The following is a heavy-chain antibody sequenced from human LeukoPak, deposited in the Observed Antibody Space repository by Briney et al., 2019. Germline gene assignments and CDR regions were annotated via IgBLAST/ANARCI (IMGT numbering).Heavy chain of an antibody. CDR3: ASTLIKYYYDSSGQFDY. CDR1: GFTVSSNY. CDR2: IYSGGST. J-gene: IGHJ4*02. Sequence: GGSLRLSCAASGFTVSSNYMSWVRQAPGKGLEWVSVIYSGGSTYYADSVKGRFTISRDNSKNTLYLQMNSLRAEDTAVYYCASTLIKYYYDSSGQFDYWGQGTLVTVSS. D-gene: IGHD3-22*01. V-gene: IGHV3-66*01.